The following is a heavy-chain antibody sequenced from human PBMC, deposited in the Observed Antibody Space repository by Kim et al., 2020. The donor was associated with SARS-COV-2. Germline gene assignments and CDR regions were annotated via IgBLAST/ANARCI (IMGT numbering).Heavy chain of an antibody. CDR2: INSDGGTT. V-gene: IGHV3-74*01. CDR1: GFTFSSYW. CDR3: ASRRYTGTYYYFDY. D-gene: IGHD1-26*01. J-gene: IGHJ4*02. Sequence: GGSLRLSCAASGFTFSSYWMHWVRQAPGKGLVWVSRINSDGGTTSYADSVKGRFTISRDNAKSTLYLQMNSLRAEDTAVYYCASRRYTGTYYYFDYWGQGTLVTV.